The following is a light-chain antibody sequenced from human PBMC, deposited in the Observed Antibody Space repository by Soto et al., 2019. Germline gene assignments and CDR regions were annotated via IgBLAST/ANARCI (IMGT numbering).Light chain of an antibody. J-gene: IGKJ4*01. CDR1: QGISNY. V-gene: IGKV1-27*01. Sequence: DIQMTQSPSSLSASVGDRVTITCRASQGISNYLAWYQQIPGKVPKLLISAASTLQSAIPSRFSGSGSGTDFALTISSLQPEDVATDYCQKYTNVPTFGGGTKVEIK. CDR2: AAS. CDR3: QKYTNVPT.